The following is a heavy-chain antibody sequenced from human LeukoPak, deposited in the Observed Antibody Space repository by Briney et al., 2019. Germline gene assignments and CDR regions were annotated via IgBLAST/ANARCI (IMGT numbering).Heavy chain of an antibody. CDR2: ITCIGYST. J-gene: IGHJ4*02. V-gene: IGHV3-23*01. CDR3: AKILSPAGLFDS. D-gene: IGHD2-2*01. CDR1: GFTYNHYS. Sequence: GGSLRLPCGSSGFTYNHYSMSWVREPPGKGLEGGAVITCIGYSTYYADSVGGRFTISRDNSKNTLYLLMNSLRAEDTAVYYCAKILSPAGLFDSWGEGPRVSVSS.